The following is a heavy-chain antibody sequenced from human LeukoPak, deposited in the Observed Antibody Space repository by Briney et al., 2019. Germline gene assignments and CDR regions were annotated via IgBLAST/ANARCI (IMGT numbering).Heavy chain of an antibody. CDR1: GFTFSSYS. D-gene: IGHD3-22*01. CDR2: ISSSSSYI. Sequence: PGGSLRLSCAASGFTFSSYSMNWVRQAPGKGLEWVSSISSSSSYIYYADSVKGRFTISRDNAKNSLYLQMNSLRAEDTAVYYCAREYDSSGYYLDYWGQGTLVTVSS. J-gene: IGHJ4*02. CDR3: AREYDSSGYYLDY. V-gene: IGHV3-21*01.